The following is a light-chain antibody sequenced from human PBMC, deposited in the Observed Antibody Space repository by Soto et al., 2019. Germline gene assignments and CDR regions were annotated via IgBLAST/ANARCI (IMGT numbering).Light chain of an antibody. V-gene: IGLV1-40*01. CDR2: VNI. CDR1: SSNIGAGYD. Sequence: QSVLTQPTSVSGAPGQRVTISCTGSSSNIGAGYDVHWYQQLPGTAPKLLIYVNINRPSGVPDRFSGSKSGTSASLAITGLQAEDEADYYCQSYDSSLSVVFGGGTQLTVL. CDR3: QSYDSSLSVV. J-gene: IGLJ2*01.